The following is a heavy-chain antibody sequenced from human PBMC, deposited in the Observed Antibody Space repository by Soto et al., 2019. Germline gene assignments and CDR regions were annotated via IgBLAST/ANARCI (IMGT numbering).Heavy chain of an antibody. V-gene: IGHV3-7*05. CDR3: ARGVLRTYYYDSRGLRDVFDI. CDR1: GFTFSSQW. CDR2: IKQAGSEK. D-gene: IGHD3-22*01. J-gene: IGHJ3*02. Sequence: GGSLRLSCAASGFTFSSQWMSWVGQAPGKGLEWVANIKQAGSEKYYVDSVKGRFTISRDNAKNSLYLQMNSLRAEDTAVYYCARGVLRTYYYDSRGLRDVFDIWGQGTMVTVSS.